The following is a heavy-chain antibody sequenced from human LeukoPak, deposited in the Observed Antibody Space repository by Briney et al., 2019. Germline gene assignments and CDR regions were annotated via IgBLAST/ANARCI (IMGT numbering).Heavy chain of an antibody. D-gene: IGHD3-22*01. CDR3: AKALGLDSSGYYYGSFDP. V-gene: IGHV3-23*01. CDR1: GFTFTSYA. CDR2: IRGSGGST. Sequence: PGGSLRLSCAASGFTFTSYAMSWVRQAPGKGLQWVSAIRGSGGSTYYADSVKGRFTIFRDNSKNTLYLQMNSLRAEDTAVYYCAKALGLDSSGYYYGSFDPWGQGTLVTVSS. J-gene: IGHJ5*02.